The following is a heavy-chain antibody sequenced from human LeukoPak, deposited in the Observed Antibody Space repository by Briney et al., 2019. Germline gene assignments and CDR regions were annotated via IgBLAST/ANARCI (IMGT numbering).Heavy chain of an antibody. CDR3: ARGNVPASCWFDP. CDR1: GGSISSYY. J-gene: IGHJ5*02. D-gene: IGHD2-2*01. CDR2: IYYSGST. V-gene: IGHV4-59*12. Sequence: SETLSLTCTVSGGSISSYYWSWIRQPPGKGLEWIGYIYYSGSTNYNPSLKSRVTISVDTSKNQFSLKLSSVTAADTAVYYCARGNVPASCWFDPWGQGTLVTVSS.